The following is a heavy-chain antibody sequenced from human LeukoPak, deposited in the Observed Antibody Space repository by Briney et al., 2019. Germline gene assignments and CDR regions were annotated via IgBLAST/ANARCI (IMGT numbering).Heavy chain of an antibody. V-gene: IGHV3-74*01. CDR2: IKSDGSST. J-gene: IGHJ3*02. Sequence: GGSLRLSCAASGFTFSSNWMHWVRQAPGKGLVWVSRIKSDGSSTSYADSVKGRFTISRDNAKNTLYLQMNSLRAEDTAVYYCARASGYGGTRRAFDIWGQGTMVTVSS. D-gene: IGHD6-13*01. CDR3: ARASGYGGTRRAFDI. CDR1: GFTFSSNW.